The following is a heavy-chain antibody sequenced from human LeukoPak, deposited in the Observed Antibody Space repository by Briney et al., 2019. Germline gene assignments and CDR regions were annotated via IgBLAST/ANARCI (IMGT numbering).Heavy chain of an antibody. CDR1: GGSFSGYY. J-gene: IGHJ4*02. D-gene: IGHD6-6*01. Sequence: SETLSLTCAVYGGSFSGYYWSWIRQPPGKGLEWIGEINHSGSTNYNPSLKSRVTISVDTSKNQFSLKLSSVTAADTAVYYCARMRAARPFGYWGQGTLVTVSS. CDR3: ARMRAARPFGY. V-gene: IGHV4-34*01. CDR2: INHSGST.